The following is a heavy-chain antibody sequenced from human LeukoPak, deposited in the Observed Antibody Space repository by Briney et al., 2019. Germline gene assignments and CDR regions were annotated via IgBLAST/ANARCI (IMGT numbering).Heavy chain of an antibody. Sequence: SETLSLTCTVSGGSISSYYWSWIRQPPGKGLEWIGHIYTSGSTNYNPSLKSRVTISVDTSKNQFSLKLSSVTAADTAVYYCARLEVYSSSWCWFDPWGQGTLVTVSS. V-gene: IGHV4-4*09. CDR2: IYTSGST. D-gene: IGHD6-13*01. CDR1: GGSISSYY. J-gene: IGHJ5*02. CDR3: ARLEVYSSSWCWFDP.